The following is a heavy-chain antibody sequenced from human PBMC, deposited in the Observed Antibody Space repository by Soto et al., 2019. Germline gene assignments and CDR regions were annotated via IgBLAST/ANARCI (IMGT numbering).Heavy chain of an antibody. V-gene: IGHV3-9*01. CDR1: GFTFDDYA. CDR3: AKDGTAGYSSGWAPVY. J-gene: IGHJ4*02. Sequence: EVQLVESGGGLVQPARSLRLSCAASGFTFDDYAMHWVRQAPGKGLEWVSGISWNSGSIGYADSVKGRFTISRDNAKNSLYLQMNSLRAEDTALYYCAKDGTAGYSSGWAPVYWGQGTLVTVSS. D-gene: IGHD6-19*01. CDR2: ISWNSGSI.